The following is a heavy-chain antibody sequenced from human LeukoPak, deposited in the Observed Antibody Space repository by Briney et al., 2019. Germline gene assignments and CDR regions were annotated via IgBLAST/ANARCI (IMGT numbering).Heavy chain of an antibody. D-gene: IGHD1-26*01. Sequence: GRSLRLSCAASGFTFSSYSMNWVRQAPGKGLEWVSSISSSSSYIYYADSVKGRFTISRDNAKNSLYLQMNSLRAEDTAVYYCASSLGAPHDYWGQGTLVTVSS. CDR2: ISSSSSYI. J-gene: IGHJ4*02. V-gene: IGHV3-21*01. CDR1: GFTFSSYS. CDR3: ASSLGAPHDY.